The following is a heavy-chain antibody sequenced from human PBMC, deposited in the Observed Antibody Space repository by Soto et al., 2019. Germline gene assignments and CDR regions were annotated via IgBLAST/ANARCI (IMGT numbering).Heavy chain of an antibody. J-gene: IGHJ5*02. Sequence: QLQLQESGPGLVKPSETLSLTCTVSGGSISSSSFHWGWIRQPPGKGLEWIGRIYYSGSTYYSPSLKSRVTISVETSKNQFSLKLSSVTAADTAVYYCAGRERAAGTEWWFDPWGQGTLVTVSS. V-gene: IGHV4-39*01. CDR1: GGSISSSSFH. CDR2: IYYSGST. D-gene: IGHD6-13*01. CDR3: AGRERAAGTEWWFDP.